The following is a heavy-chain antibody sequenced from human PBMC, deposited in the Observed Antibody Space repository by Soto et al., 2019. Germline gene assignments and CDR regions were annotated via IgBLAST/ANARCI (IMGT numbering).Heavy chain of an antibody. CDR1: GGYINSYY. D-gene: IGHD3-22*01. J-gene: IGHJ4*02. Sequence: SETRSLTCTVSGGYINSYYWNWIPQAPGKGLEWIGYIYYSGSTNYNPSLKSRVTISVDTSKKQFSLKLSSVTAAETAVYYCARAIYDSSGYYWHYDYWGQGTLVTVSS. CDR3: ARAIYDSSGYYWHYDY. CDR2: IYYSGST. V-gene: IGHV4-59*01.